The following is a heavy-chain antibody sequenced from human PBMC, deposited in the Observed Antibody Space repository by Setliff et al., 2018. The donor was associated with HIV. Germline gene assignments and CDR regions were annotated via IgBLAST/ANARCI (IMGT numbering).Heavy chain of an antibody. CDR3: AKDPSVTVTTI. CDR1: GYTFAAFG. Sequence: ASVKVSCKASGYTFAAFGMNWLRQAPGQGPEWMGWISTYNGNTNYAQKFQGRVTMTTDTSTSTVYMELRSLRSDDTAVYYCAKDPSVTVTTIWGQGTMVTVSS. J-gene: IGHJ3*02. CDR2: ISTYNGNT. V-gene: IGHV1-18*01. D-gene: IGHD4-17*01.